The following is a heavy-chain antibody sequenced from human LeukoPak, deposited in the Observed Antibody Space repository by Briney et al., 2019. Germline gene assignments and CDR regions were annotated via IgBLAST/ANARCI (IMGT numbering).Heavy chain of an antibody. V-gene: IGHV3-48*04. CDR3: ARDLNHWDSSGYNDAFDI. CDR2: ISSSSSSI. CDR1: GFTFSSYS. Sequence: PGGSLRLSCAASGFTFSSYSMNWVRQAPGKGLEWVSYISSSSSSIYDADSVKGRFTISRDNAKNSLSLQMSSLRAEDTAVYYCARDLNHWDSSGYNDAFDIWGQGTMVTVSS. J-gene: IGHJ3*02. D-gene: IGHD3-22*01.